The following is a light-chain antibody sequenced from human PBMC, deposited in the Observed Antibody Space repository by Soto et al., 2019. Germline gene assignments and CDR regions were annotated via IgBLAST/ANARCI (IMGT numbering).Light chain of an antibody. CDR3: ATWDSSLNVGL. CDR2: DDD. Sequence: QSVLTQPPSVSAAPGEKVTISCSGSTSNIGSHYVSWYQQFPRTAPKLLIYDDDRRLSGMPDRFSGSKSGTSATLGITGLQTGDEADYYCATWDSSLNVGLFGGGTKLTVL. V-gene: IGLV1-51*01. J-gene: IGLJ2*01. CDR1: TSNIGSHY.